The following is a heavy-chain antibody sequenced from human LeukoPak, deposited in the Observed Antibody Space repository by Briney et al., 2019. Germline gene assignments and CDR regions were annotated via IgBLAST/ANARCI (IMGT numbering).Heavy chain of an antibody. CDR1: GGSISTDSYY. D-gene: IGHD2-15*01. V-gene: IGHV4-39*01. CDR2: IFYSGNT. J-gene: IGHJ4*02. CDR3: ARVDIVTVPSANFDC. Sequence: SETLSLTCFVSGGSISTDSYYWGWVRQPPGKGLEWIGSIFYSGNTYYNPSLRSRASISVDTSKNQFSLKLFSVTAVDTAVYYCARVDIVTVPSANFDCWGQGTLVTVSS.